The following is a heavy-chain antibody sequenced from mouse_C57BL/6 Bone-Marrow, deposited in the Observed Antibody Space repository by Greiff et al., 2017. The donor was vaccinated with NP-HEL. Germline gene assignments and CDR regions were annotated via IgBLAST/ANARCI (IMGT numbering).Heavy chain of an antibody. Sequence: QVQLQQPGAELVRPGSSVKLSCKASGYTFTSYWMDWVKQRPGQGLEWIGNIYPSDSETHYNQKFKDKATLTVDKSSSTAYMQLSSLTSEDSAVYYCARTGGNCVGAMDYWGQGTSVTVSS. CDR1: GYTFTSYW. V-gene: IGHV1-61*01. CDR2: IYPSDSET. CDR3: ARTGGNCVGAMDY. J-gene: IGHJ4*01. D-gene: IGHD2-1*01.